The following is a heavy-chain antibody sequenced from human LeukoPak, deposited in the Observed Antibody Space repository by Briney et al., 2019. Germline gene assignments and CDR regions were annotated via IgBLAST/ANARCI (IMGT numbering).Heavy chain of an antibody. CDR2: IYRSGST. Sequence: SETLSLTCTVSGGSIISNSYYWGWIRQPPGKGLEWIGSIYRSGSTYYNPSLKSRVTILVDTSKNQFSLKLSSVTAADTAVYYCARGHYDSSGHLKDDAFDIWGQGTMVTVSS. CDR3: ARGHYDSSGHLKDDAFDI. CDR1: GGSIISNSYY. J-gene: IGHJ3*02. D-gene: IGHD3-22*01. V-gene: IGHV4-39*07.